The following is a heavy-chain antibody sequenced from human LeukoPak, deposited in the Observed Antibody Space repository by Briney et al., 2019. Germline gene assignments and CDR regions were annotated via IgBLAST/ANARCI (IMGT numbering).Heavy chain of an antibody. Sequence: GGSLRLSCAASGFTFSSYGMHWVRQAPGKGLEWVAVICYDGTNKHYADSVKGRFAISRANSKNTLYLQMNSLRAEDTAVYFCARGRGWAELPYYFDYWGQGTLVTVSS. J-gene: IGHJ4*02. CDR1: GFTFSSYG. CDR3: ARGRGWAELPYYFDY. CDR2: ICYDGTNK. V-gene: IGHV3-33*01. D-gene: IGHD1-26*01.